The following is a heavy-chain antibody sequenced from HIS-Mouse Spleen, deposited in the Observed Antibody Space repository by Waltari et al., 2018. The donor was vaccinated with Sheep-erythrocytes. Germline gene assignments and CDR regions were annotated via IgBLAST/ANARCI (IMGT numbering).Heavy chain of an antibody. D-gene: IGHD1-26*01. CDR3: ARVASGATFDY. CDR2: ISSSSSYI. V-gene: IGHV3-21*01. CDR1: GFTFSSFS. Sequence: EVQLVEAWGGLGKPGGSLSLSGSASGFTFSSFSMNWVRQAPGKGLEWVSSISSSSSYIYYADSVKGRFTISRENAKNSLYLQMNSLRAEDTAVYYCARVASGATFDYWGQGTLVTVSS. J-gene: IGHJ4*02.